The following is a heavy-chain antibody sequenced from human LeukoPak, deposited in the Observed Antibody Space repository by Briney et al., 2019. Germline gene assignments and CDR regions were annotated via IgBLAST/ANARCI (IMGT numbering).Heavy chain of an antibody. CDR3: ARVIAAAGTGIDAFDI. V-gene: IGHV4-59*12. CDR1: GGSISSYY. CDR2: IYYSGST. Sequence: SETLSLTCTVSGGSISSYYWSWIRQPPGKGLEWIGYIYYSGSTNYNPSLKSRVTISVDTSKNQFSLKLSSVTAADTAVYYCARVIAAAGTGIDAFDIWGQGTMVTVSS. D-gene: IGHD6-13*01. J-gene: IGHJ3*02.